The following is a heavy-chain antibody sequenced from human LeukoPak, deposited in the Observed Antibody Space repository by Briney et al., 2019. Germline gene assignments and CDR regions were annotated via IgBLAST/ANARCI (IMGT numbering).Heavy chain of an antibody. CDR2: IRSKLYGGTT. CDR3: TRLFSESSSWALDY. CDR1: GFSFGDYA. J-gene: IGHJ4*02. D-gene: IGHD6-13*01. V-gene: IGHV3-49*04. Sequence: GGSLRPSCTAFGFSFGDYAMSWVRQAPGKGLEWVGFIRSKLYGGTTQYAASVKGRFTISRDDSKSIAYLQMNSLKTEDTAVYYCTRLFSESSSWALDYWGQGSLVTVSS.